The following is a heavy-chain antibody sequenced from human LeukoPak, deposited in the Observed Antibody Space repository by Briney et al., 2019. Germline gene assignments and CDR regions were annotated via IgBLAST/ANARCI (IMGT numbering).Heavy chain of an antibody. V-gene: IGHV1-8*01. CDR3: ARGTLFSSGEILL. CDR1: GYNFNIYE. J-gene: IGHJ4*02. D-gene: IGHD6-19*01. Sequence: ASVKVSCKASGYNFNIYEMNWLRQANGQGLEWMGWVSPNSGSTVYAQKVQGRVTMTRDTSINTAYMELNSLTSEDTAVYYCARGTLFSSGEILLWGQGTLVTVTS. CDR2: VSPNSGST.